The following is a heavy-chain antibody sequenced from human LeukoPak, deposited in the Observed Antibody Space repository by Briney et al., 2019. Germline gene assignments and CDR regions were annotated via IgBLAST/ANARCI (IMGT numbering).Heavy chain of an antibody. V-gene: IGHV3-30*02. CDR2: IRYDGSNK. CDR3: AKAQGPAIFGVVITQLFDY. Sequence: GGSLRLSCAASGFTFSSYGMHWVRQAPGKGLEWVAFIRYDGSNKYYADSVKGRFTISRDNSKNTLYLQMNSLRAEDTAVYYCAKAQGPAIFGVVITQLFDYWGQGTLVTVSS. CDR1: GFTFSSYG. D-gene: IGHD3-3*01. J-gene: IGHJ4*02.